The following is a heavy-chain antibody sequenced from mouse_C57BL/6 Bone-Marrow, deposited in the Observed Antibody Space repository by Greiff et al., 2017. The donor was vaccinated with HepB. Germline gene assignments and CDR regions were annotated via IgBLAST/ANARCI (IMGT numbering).Heavy chain of an antibody. CDR1: GYTFTSYG. CDR3: ALGHWYFDV. V-gene: IGHV1-81*01. J-gene: IGHJ1*03. Sequence: QVHVKQSGAELARPGASVKLSCKASGYTFTSYGISWVKQRTGQGLEWIGEIYPRSGNTYYNEKFKGKATLTADKSSSTAYMELRSLTSEDSAVYFCALGHWYFDVWGTGTTVTVSS. D-gene: IGHD4-1*01. CDR2: IYPRSGNT.